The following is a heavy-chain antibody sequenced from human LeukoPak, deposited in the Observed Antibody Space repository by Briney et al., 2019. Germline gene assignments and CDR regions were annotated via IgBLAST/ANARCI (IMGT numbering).Heavy chain of an antibody. V-gene: IGHV1-3*01. CDR3: ARAPPVTYYDILTGYRPGDDAFDI. Sequence: GASVKVSCKASGYTFTSYAMHWVRQAPGQRLEWMGWINAGNGNTKYSQKFQGRVTITRDTSASTAYMELSSLRSEDTAVYYCARAPPVTYYDILTGYRPGDDAFDIWGQGTMVTVSS. J-gene: IGHJ3*02. CDR1: GYTFTSYA. D-gene: IGHD3-9*01. CDR2: INAGNGNT.